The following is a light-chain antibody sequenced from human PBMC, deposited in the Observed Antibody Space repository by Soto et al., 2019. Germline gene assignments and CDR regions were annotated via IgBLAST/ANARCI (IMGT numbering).Light chain of an antibody. V-gene: IGLV1-44*01. CDR1: RSNIGRKI. Sequence: QSVLSQPPSASGTPGQTVTISCSGSRSNIGRKIVNWYQQVPGTAPKLLIYSNIQRPSEVPDRFSASKSGTSASLAISGLQSDDEATYYCASWDDSLKSAVFGGGTKVTVL. J-gene: IGLJ3*02. CDR2: SNI. CDR3: ASWDDSLKSAV.